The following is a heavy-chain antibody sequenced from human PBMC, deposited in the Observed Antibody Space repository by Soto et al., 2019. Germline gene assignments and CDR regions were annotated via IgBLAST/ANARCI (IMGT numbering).Heavy chain of an antibody. CDR2: IWFDGSNI. D-gene: IGHD2-21*02. J-gene: IGHJ4*02. CDR3: ATEIGDYSFEY. V-gene: IGHV3-33*08. Sequence: PGGSLRLSCAASGFTFSSFGMHWVRQAPGKGLEWVAIIWFDGSNINYVDSVKGRFTISRDNSENTLYLQMNSLRVEDTAVYYCATEIGDYSFEYWGQGTRVTVSS. CDR1: GFTFSSFG.